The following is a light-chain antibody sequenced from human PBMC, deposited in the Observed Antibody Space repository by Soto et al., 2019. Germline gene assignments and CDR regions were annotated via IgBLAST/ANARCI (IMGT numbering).Light chain of an antibody. J-gene: IGKJ1*01. CDR1: QSIGRN. V-gene: IGKV1-39*01. Sequence: IQMTQSPASLSASVGDRVTISFGASQSIGRNLNWYQQKPGKAPTLLMFTSSNLQSGVPSRFSGSGSGTDFILTISSLQPEDFATYYCQQSYSTPPTFGQGTKVDI. CDR3: QQSYSTPPT. CDR2: TSS.